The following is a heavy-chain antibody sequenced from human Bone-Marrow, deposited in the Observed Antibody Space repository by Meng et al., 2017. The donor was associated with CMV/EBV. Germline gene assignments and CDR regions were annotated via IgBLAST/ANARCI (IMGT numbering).Heavy chain of an antibody. J-gene: IGHJ4*02. D-gene: IGHD1-26*01. Sequence: ESLKISCAVYGGSFSGYYWSWIRQPPGKGLEWIGYIYYSGSTNYNPSLKSRVTISVDTSKNQFSLKLSSVTAADTAVYYCARDYGIYWGQGTLVTVSS. V-gene: IGHV4-59*01. CDR2: IYYSGST. CDR3: ARDYGIY. CDR1: GGSFSGYY.